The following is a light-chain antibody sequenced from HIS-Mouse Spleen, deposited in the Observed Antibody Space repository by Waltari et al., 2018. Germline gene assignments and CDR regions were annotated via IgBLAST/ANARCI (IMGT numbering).Light chain of an antibody. CDR3: SSYAGSNNLV. CDR1: SSDVGGYNY. Sequence: QSALTQPPSASGSPGQSVTISCTGTSSDVGGYNYVSWYQQHPGQAPKLMIYEVSTRPSGVPDRFSASRAGNTASLTVSGLQAEDEADYYCSSYAGSNNLVFGGGTKLTVL. V-gene: IGLV2-8*01. J-gene: IGLJ2*01. CDR2: EVS.